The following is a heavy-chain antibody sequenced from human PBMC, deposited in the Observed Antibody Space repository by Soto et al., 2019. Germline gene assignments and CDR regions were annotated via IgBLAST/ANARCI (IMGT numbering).Heavy chain of an antibody. CDR2: IHYSGAT. Sequence: SEALSLTCAVSRGSISKDYWSWIRQPPGKGPEWIAFIHYSGATNYSPSLKSRVTISVDTSKNQFSLKLSSVTAADTAVYYCARGGASSKWLDTWGQGTLVTVSS. V-gene: IGHV4-59*01. CDR1: RGSISKDY. J-gene: IGHJ5*02. CDR3: ARGGASSKWLDT.